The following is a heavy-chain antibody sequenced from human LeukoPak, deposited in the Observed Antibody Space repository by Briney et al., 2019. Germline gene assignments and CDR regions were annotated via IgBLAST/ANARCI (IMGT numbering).Heavy chain of an antibody. CDR2: INSKTDGGTT. J-gene: IGHJ4*02. V-gene: IGHV3-15*01. Sequence: PGGSLRLSCAASGFTFSNSWMSWVRQAPGKALEWVGRINSKTDGGTTDYAAPVKGRFTISRDDSKNTLYLQMNSLKTEDTAVYYCTTTNPQYYYDSSGYYLDYWGQGTLVTVSS. CDR1: GFTFSNSW. CDR3: TTTNPQYYYDSSGYYLDY. D-gene: IGHD3-22*01.